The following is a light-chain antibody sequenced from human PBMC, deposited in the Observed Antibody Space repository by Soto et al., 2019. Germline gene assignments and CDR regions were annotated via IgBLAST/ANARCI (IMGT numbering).Light chain of an antibody. J-gene: IGLJ1*01. V-gene: IGLV2-14*01. CDR2: DVT. Sequence: QSVLTQPASVSGSPGQSITISCTGTSSDVGGYSYVSWYQQQPGKAPKFMIYDVTNRPSGVSNRFSGSKSGNTASLTISGLQAEDEADYYCCSYTTSNTRQIVFGTGTKLTVL. CDR3: CSYTTSNTRQIV. CDR1: SSDVGGYSY.